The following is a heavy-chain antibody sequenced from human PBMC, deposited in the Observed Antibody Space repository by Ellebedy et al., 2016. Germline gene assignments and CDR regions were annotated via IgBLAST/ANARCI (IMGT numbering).Heavy chain of an antibody. Sequence: GGSLRLSXVASGFTFGNFFMSWVRQAPGGGLEWISTISGDGDIIFSADSVKGRFTISRDNSRYTLYLQMDSLRAADTAVYYCYYGHYSGYWGQGTLVTVSS. CDR1: GFTFGNFF. CDR3: YYGHYSGY. D-gene: IGHD4-17*01. V-gene: IGHV3-23*01. J-gene: IGHJ4*02. CDR2: ISGDGDII.